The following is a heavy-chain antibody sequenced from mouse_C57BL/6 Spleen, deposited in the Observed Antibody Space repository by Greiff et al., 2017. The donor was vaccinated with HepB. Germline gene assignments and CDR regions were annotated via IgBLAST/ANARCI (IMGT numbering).Heavy chain of an antibody. CDR1: GYTFTSYW. Sequence: QVQLKQPGAELVKPGASVKLSCKASGYTFTSYWMHWVKQRPGQGLEWIGMIHPNSGSTNYNEKFKSKATLTVDKSSSTAYMQLSSLTSEDSAVYYCARPAYYGSTYWGQGTTLTVSS. CDR3: ARPAYYGSTY. D-gene: IGHD1-1*01. J-gene: IGHJ2*01. CDR2: IHPNSGST. V-gene: IGHV1-64*01.